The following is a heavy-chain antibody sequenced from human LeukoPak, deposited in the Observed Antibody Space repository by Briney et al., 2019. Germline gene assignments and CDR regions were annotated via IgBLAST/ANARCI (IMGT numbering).Heavy chain of an antibody. CDR1: GGSVSSSNYY. J-gene: IGHJ4*02. CDR3: ARVSVAGIGPDY. D-gene: IGHD6-13*01. CDR2: FSYNVHT. Sequence: PSGTLSLTCTVSGGSVSSSNYYWSWIRQPPGKGLEWVGFFSYNVHTDYNPSLKSRVTISVDTSKNQFSLRLSSVTAADTAIYYCARVSVAGIGPDYWGQGTLVTLSS. V-gene: IGHV4-61*01.